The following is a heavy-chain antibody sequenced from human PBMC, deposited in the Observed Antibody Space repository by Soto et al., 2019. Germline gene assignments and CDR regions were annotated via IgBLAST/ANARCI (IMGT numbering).Heavy chain of an antibody. V-gene: IGHV3-30*18. CDR1: GFSLSSYG. CDR2: ISYDGSNK. CDR3: AKDTYYYDSSGYYVFDY. D-gene: IGHD3-22*01. Sequence: PVGSLRLSCGDSGFSLSSYGMHWVRQAPGKGLEWVAGISYDGSNKHYADSAEGRFTISRDNSKSTVYLQMNSLRAEDTAIYYCAKDTYYYDSSGYYVFDYWGQGTLVTVSS. J-gene: IGHJ4*02.